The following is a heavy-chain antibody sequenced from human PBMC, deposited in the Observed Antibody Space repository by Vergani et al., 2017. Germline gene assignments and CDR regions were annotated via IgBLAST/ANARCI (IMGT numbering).Heavy chain of an antibody. CDR2: ISAYKGNT. J-gene: IGHJ4*02. CDR3: ARVGLGYTYGYFDY. D-gene: IGHD5-18*01. V-gene: IGHV1-18*01. Sequence: QVQLVQSGAEVKKPGASVKVSCKASGYTFTNYGISWVRQATGQGLEWMGWISAYKGNTNYAQKLQGRVPMTTDTYTSTAYMELSNRRSDDTAVYYYARVGLGYTYGYFDYWGQGTLVTVSS. CDR1: GYTFTNYG.